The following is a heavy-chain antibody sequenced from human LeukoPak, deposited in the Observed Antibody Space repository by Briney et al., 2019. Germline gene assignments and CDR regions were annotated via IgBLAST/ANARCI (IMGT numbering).Heavy chain of an antibody. V-gene: IGHV3-15*01. CDR3: STDVPLYGSGSFFQ. CDR2: INSKFNGETA. J-gene: IGHJ4*02. Sequence: PGESLRLSCAASGFTLRNAWMSWVRQAPGKGLEWVGRINSKFNGETADYAAPVKGRFTISRDDPENTLYLQMNSLTTEDTAVYYCSTDVPLYGSGSFFQWGQGTLVTVSS. CDR1: GFTLRNAW. D-gene: IGHD3-10*01.